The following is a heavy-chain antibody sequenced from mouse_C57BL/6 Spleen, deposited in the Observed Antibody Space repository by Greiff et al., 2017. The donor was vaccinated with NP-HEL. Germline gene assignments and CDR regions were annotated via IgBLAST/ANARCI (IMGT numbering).Heavy chain of an antibody. V-gene: IGHV1-18*01. CDR1: GYTFTDYN. CDR3: ARSGDGYDYAMDY. Sequence: EVQLQQSGPELVKPGASVKIPCKASGYTFTDYNMDWVKQSHGKSLEWIGDINPNNGGTIYNQKFKGKATLTVDKSSSTAYMELRSLTSEDTAVYYCARSGDGYDYAMDYWGQGTSVTVSS. CDR2: INPNNGGT. J-gene: IGHJ4*01. D-gene: IGHD2-2*01.